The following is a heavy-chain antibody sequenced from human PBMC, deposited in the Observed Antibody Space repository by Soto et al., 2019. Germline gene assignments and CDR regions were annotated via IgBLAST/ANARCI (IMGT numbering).Heavy chain of an antibody. CDR1: GYTFTSYY. V-gene: IGHV1-46*03. D-gene: IGHD2-2*01. CDR2: INPSGGST. J-gene: IGHJ6*02. CDR3: ARNLGDCRSTNYYGDLEGMDV. Sequence: ASVKVSCKASGYTFTSYYMHWVRQAPGQGLEWMGIINPSGGSTSYAQKFQGRVTMTRDTSTSTVYMELSSLRSEDTAVYYCARNLGDCRSTNYYGDLEGMDVWGQGTTVTVSS.